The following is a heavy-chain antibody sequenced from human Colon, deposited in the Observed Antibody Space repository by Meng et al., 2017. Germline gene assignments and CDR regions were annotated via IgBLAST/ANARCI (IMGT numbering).Heavy chain of an antibody. J-gene: IGHJ4*02. D-gene: IGHD3-22*01. CDR1: GGSISRSDW. CDR3: ASSDYYRSDY. CDR2: TSHSGST. Sequence: HVQLHESGPGPVKPSETLSLTCAVSGGSISRSDWWRWVRQPPGKGLEWIGETSHSGSTNYSPSLKSRVTISLDKSKNQLSLKLNSVTAADTAVYYCASSDYYRSDYWGQGTLVTVSS. V-gene: IGHV4-4*02.